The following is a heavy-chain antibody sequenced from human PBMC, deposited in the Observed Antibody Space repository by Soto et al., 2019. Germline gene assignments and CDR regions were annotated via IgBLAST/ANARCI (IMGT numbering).Heavy chain of an antibody. CDR2: ISFDGSNK. CDR1: GFTLRSHG. CDR3: AKDKYSGYNSGGNYAMDV. J-gene: IGHJ6*02. D-gene: IGHD5-18*01. V-gene: IGHV3-30*18. Sequence: RLSCAASGFTLRSHGMQCVRQPPAKGLEWGAVISFDGSNKYHADSVKGRFTIARDNSKKTLFLQMHSLSAEGTGVYYCAKDKYSGYNSGGNYAMDVWGQGTTVTVSS.